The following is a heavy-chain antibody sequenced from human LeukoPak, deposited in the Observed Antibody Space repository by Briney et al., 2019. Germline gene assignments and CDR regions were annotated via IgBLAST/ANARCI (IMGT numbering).Heavy chain of an antibody. D-gene: IGHD2/OR15-2a*01. CDR1: GGSISSYN. V-gene: IGHV4-59*01. CDR2: VYNSGST. J-gene: IGHJ2*01. CDR3: AKESNSSDNWYFDL. Sequence: PSETLSLTCIVSGGSISSYNWNWIRQPPGKGLEWIGYVYNSGSTNNNPSLKSRVTISVDKSKNQFSLKLSSVTAADTAVYYCAKESNSSDNWYFDLWGRGTLVTVSS.